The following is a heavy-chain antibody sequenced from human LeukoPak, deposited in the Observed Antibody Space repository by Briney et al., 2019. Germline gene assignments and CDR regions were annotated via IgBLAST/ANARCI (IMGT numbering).Heavy chain of an antibody. Sequence: PSETLSLTCTVSGGSISSYYWSWIRQPPGKGLEWIGYISYSGSTNYNPSLKSRVTISVDTSKNQLSLQLTSVTAADTAVYYCARVTDWNDLDYWGPGTLVTVSS. CDR1: GGSISSYY. D-gene: IGHD1-1*01. V-gene: IGHV4-59*01. CDR2: ISYSGST. J-gene: IGHJ4*02. CDR3: ARVTDWNDLDY.